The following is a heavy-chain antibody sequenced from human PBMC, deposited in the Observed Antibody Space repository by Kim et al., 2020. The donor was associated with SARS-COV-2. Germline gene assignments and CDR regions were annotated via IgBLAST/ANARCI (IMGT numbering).Heavy chain of an antibody. CDR3: ARHARFGEWREYFQH. J-gene: IGHJ1*01. CDR1: GYSFTSYW. Sequence: GESLKISCKGSGYSFTSYWISWVRQMPGKGLEWMGRIDPSDSYTNYSPSFQGHVTISADKSISTAYLQWSSLKASDTAMYYCARHARFGEWREYFQHWGQGTLVTVSS. D-gene: IGHD3-10*01. CDR2: IDPSDSYT. V-gene: IGHV5-10-1*01.